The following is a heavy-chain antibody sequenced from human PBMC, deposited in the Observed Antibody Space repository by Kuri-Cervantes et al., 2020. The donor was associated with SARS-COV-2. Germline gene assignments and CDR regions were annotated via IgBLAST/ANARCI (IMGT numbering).Heavy chain of an antibody. J-gene: IGHJ4*02. CDR3: ARLDYYGSGSPQLFDY. CDR2: INHSGST. Sequence: SETLSLTCAVYGGSFSGYYWSWIRQPPGKGLEWIGEINHSGSTNYNPSLKSRVTISVDKSKNQFSLKLSSVTAADTAVYYCARLDYYGSGSPQLFDYWGQGTLVTVSS. D-gene: IGHD3-10*01. CDR1: GGSFSGYY. V-gene: IGHV4-34*01.